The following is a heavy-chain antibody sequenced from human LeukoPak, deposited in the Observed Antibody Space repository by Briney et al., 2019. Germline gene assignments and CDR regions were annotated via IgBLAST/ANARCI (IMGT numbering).Heavy chain of an antibody. V-gene: IGHV4-59*01. D-gene: IGHD3-3*01. CDR1: GGSISSYY. CDR3: ARGTYYDSWSSYANWFDP. Sequence: PSETLSLTCTVSGGSISSYYWSWIRQPPGKGLEWMGYIYYSGSTNYNPSLKQRVPISVDTSKNQFSLKLSSVTAADTAVYYCARGTYYDSWSSYANWFDPWGQGTLVTVSS. J-gene: IGHJ5*02. CDR2: IYYSGST.